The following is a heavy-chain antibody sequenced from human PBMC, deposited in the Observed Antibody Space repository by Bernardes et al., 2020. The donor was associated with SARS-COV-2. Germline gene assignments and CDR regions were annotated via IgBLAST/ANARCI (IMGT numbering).Heavy chain of an antibody. CDR1: GFTLIGYD. Sequence: GGSLRLSCAASGFTLIGYDLHWVRRAAGKGLEWVSTIGTVGDTSYADSVKGRFTISREDARNTFYLQMNSLRAGDTAVYYCTRVRFAYNASSGRNNYFGMDVWGQGTTVTVSS. CDR3: TRVRFAYNASSGRNNYFGMDV. D-gene: IGHD1-20*01. J-gene: IGHJ6*02. V-gene: IGHV3-13*01. CDR2: IGTVGDT.